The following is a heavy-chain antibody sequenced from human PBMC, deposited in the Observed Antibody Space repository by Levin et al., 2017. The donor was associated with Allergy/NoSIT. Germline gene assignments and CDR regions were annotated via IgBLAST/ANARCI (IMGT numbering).Heavy chain of an antibody. Sequence: GGSLRLSCAASGYTFGSYAMSWVRQAPGKGLEWVSAISGSGGSTYYADSVKGRSTISRDNSKNTLYLQMNSLRAEDTAVYYCAKAAGSGSLIDYWGQGTLVTVSS. CDR3: AKAAGSGSLIDY. V-gene: IGHV3-23*01. J-gene: IGHJ4*02. CDR2: ISGSGGST. D-gene: IGHD3-10*01. CDR1: GYTFGSYA.